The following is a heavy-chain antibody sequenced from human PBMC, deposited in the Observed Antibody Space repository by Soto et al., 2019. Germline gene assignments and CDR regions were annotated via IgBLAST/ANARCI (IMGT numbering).Heavy chain of an antibody. CDR3: ARVPTTVTTFDY. CDR2: IYYSGST. V-gene: IGHV4-59*01. CDR1: GGSISSYY. Sequence: PSETLSLTCTVSGGSISSYYWSWIRQPPGKGLEWIGYIYYSGSTNYNPSLKSRVTISVDTSKNQFSLKLSSVTAADTAVYYCARVPTTVTTFDYWGQGTLVTVSS. J-gene: IGHJ4*02. D-gene: IGHD4-17*01.